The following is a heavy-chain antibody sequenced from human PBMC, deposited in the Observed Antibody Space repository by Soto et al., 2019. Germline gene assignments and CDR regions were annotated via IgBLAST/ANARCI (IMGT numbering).Heavy chain of an antibody. CDR1: GFTFSNAW. V-gene: IGHV3-15*01. J-gene: IGHJ6*03. Sequence: GESLKISCAASGFTFSNAWMSWVRQAPGKGLEWVGRIKSKTDGGTTDYAAPVKGRFTISRDDSKNTLYLQMNSLKTEDTAVYYCTTEDYYYMDVWGKGTTVTVSS. CDR3: TTEDYYYMDV. CDR2: IKSKTDGGTT.